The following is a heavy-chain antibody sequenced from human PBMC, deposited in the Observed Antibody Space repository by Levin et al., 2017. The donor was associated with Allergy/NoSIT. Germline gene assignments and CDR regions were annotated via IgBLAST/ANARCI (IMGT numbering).Heavy chain of an antibody. Sequence: PGESLKISCAASGFSFSAYWMHWVRQAPGKGLVWVSRISNDGSVTSYADSVKGRFTISRDNAKNTLYLQMNSLREEDTALYYCVKDDYASNWGQGTMVTVSS. V-gene: IGHV3-74*01. CDR3: VKDDYASN. J-gene: IGHJ3*01. CDR2: ISNDGSVT. D-gene: IGHD3-16*01. CDR1: GFSFSAYW.